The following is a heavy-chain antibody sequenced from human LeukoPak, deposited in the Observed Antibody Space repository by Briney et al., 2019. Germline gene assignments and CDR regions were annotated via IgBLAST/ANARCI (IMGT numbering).Heavy chain of an antibody. D-gene: IGHD1-26*01. CDR1: GGSINSYY. CDR2: IYYTGST. J-gene: IGHJ3*02. Sequence: SETLSLTCTVSGGSINSYYWSWIRQPPGKRLELIGHIYYTGSTTYNPSLKSRVTISVDTSKKQFSLKLSSVTAADTAFYYCARYIVSYPHDAFDIWGQGTMVTVSS. CDR3: ARYIVSYPHDAFDI. V-gene: IGHV4-59*01.